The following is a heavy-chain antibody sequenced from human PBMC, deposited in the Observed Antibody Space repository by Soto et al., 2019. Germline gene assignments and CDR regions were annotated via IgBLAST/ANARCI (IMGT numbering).Heavy chain of an antibody. CDR3: ARGKLGYCSSTSCRVAATLDAFDI. J-gene: IGHJ3*02. CDR2: IIPIFGTA. Sequence: GASVKVSCKASGGTFSSYAISWVRQAPGQGLEWMGGIIPIFGTANYAQKFQGRVTITADESTSTAYMELSSLRSEDTAAYYCARGKLGYCSSTSCRVAATLDAFDIWGQGTMVTVSS. V-gene: IGHV1-69*13. D-gene: IGHD2-2*01. CDR1: GGTFSSYA.